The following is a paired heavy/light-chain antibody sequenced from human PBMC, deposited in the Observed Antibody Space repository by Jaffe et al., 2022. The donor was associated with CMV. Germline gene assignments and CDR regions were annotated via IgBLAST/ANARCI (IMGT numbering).Light chain of an antibody. CDR2: EVG. CDR1: SSDIGNYNL. J-gene: IGLJ3*02. V-gene: IGLV2-23*02. Sequence: QSALTQPASVSGSLGQSITISCTGTSSDIGNYNLVSWYQQHPGKAPKLMIYEVGKRPSGVSNRLSGSKSGNTASLTISGLQAEDEADYYCCSYAGSGTWVFGGGTKLTVL. CDR3: CSYAGSGTWV.
Heavy chain of an antibody. CDR2: IKQDGTES. V-gene: IGHV3-7*05. CDR3: ARYGYSGMWYGFDY. D-gene: IGHD5-12*01. J-gene: IGHJ4*02. Sequence: EVQLVESGGGLVQPGGSLRLSCETSGFVLSNYYMSWVRQAPGKGLEWVANIKQDGTESHYVDSVKGRFTISRDNARSSLYLQMNSLRAEDTAVYYCARYGYSGMWYGFDYWGQGTLVTVSS. CDR1: GFVLSNYY.